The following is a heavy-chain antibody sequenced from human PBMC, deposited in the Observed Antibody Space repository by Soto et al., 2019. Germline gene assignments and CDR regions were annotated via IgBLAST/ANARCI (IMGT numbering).Heavy chain of an antibody. CDR1: GFTFDDYA. V-gene: IGHV3-9*01. CDR3: AKDRATDGEGYFDY. CDR2: ISWNSGSI. D-gene: IGHD4-17*01. J-gene: IGHJ4*02. Sequence: EVQLVESGGGLVQPGRSLRLSCAASGFTFDDYAMHWVRQAPGKGLEWVSGISWNSGSIGYADSVKGRFTISRDNAKNSLYLQMNSLRDEDTALYYCAKDRATDGEGYFDYWGQGTLVTVSS.